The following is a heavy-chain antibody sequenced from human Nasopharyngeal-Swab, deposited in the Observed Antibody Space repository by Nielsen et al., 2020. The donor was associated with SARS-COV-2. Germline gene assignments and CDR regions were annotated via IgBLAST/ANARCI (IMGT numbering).Heavy chain of an antibody. J-gene: IGHJ4*02. CDR2: ISSSSSYI. CDR3: ARADSSSWYFDY. V-gene: IGHV3-21*01. CDR1: GFTFSSYS. D-gene: IGHD6-13*01. Sequence: GESLKISCAASGFTFSSYSMNWVRQAPGKGLEWVSSISSSSSYIYYADSVKGRFTISRDNAKNSPYLQMNSLRAEDTAVYYCARADSSSWYFDYWGQGTLVTVSS.